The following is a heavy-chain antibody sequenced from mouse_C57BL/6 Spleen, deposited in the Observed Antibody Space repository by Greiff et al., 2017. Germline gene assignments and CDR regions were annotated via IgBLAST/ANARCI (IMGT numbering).Heavy chain of an antibody. J-gene: IGHJ3*01. Sequence: EVKLVESGGGLVKPGGSLKLSCAASGFTFSSYAMSWVRQTPEKRLEWVATISDGGSYTYYPDNVKGRFTISRDNAKNNLYLQMSHLKSEDTAMYYCARRDDYDWFAYWGQGTLVTVSA. CDR1: GFTFSSYA. D-gene: IGHD2-4*01. V-gene: IGHV5-4*03. CDR3: ARRDDYDWFAY. CDR2: ISDGGSYT.